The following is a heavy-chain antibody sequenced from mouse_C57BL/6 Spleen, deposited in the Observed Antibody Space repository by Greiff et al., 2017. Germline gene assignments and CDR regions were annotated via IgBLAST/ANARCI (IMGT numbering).Heavy chain of an antibody. Sequence: QVQLKQPGAELVKPGASVKMSCKASGYTFTSYWITWVKQRPGQGLEWIGDIYPGSGSTNYNEKFKSKATLTVDTSSSTAYMQLSSLTSADSAVYYCARGDYDEGYWGQGTTLTVSS. CDR3: ARGDYDEGY. D-gene: IGHD2-4*01. CDR1: GYTFTSYW. CDR2: IYPGSGST. J-gene: IGHJ2*01. V-gene: IGHV1-55*01.